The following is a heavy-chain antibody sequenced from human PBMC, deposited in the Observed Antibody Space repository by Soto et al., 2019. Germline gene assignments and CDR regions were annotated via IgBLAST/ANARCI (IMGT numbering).Heavy chain of an antibody. V-gene: IGHV5-51*01. J-gene: IGHJ4*02. CDR2: IYPHDSDT. CDR1: GYIFIYHC. CDR3: ARPNYCSNTHCSHFEL. Sequence: PGDSLNISCKGSGYIFIYHCISLVRQMPGKCLEWMGIIYPHDSDTTYSPSFQGQVTISADKSISTAYLQWSSLEASDNDMYYCARPNYCSNTHCSHFELWGQGNLVPVSS. D-gene: IGHD2-15*01.